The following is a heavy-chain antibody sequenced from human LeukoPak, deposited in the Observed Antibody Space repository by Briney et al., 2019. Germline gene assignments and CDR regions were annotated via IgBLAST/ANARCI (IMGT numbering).Heavy chain of an antibody. V-gene: IGHV1-46*01. CDR3: ARDGNDIPFGY. J-gene: IGHJ4*02. CDR2: INPSGGST. CDR1: GYTFTSYY. Sequence: ASVKVSCKASGYTFTSYYMHWVRQAPGQGLEWMGIINPSGGSTSYAQKFQGRVTMTRDMSTSTAYMELSSLRSEDTAVYYCARDGNDIPFGYWGQGTLVTVSS. D-gene: IGHD3-9*01.